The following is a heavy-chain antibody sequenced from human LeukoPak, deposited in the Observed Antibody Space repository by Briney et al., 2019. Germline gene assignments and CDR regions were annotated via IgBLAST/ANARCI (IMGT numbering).Heavy chain of an antibody. Sequence: DSVKVSCKASGYTFTGYYMHWVRQAPGQGLEWMGWIYPNSGGTNYAQKFQGRVTMTRDTSTSTAYMELSRLRSDDTAVYYCARGESTTHLDYWGQGTLVAVSS. D-gene: IGHD1-1*01. CDR1: GYTFTGYY. CDR3: ARGESTTHLDY. CDR2: IYPNSGGT. V-gene: IGHV1-2*02. J-gene: IGHJ4*02.